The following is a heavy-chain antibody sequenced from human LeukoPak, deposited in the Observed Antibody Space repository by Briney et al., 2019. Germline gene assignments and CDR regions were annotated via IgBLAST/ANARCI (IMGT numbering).Heavy chain of an antibody. CDR1: GFTFSTYA. J-gene: IGHJ4*02. D-gene: IGHD2-2*01. V-gene: IGHV3-23*01. CDR3: AKDQALSLSSSRALDY. Sequence: GGSLRLSCVASGFTFSTYALSWVRQAPGKGLEWVSAISSSGGSPYYADSVNGRFTISRDNSKNTLYLQMNSLRAEDTALYYCAKDQALSLSSSRALDYWGQGTLVAVSS. CDR2: ISSSGGSP.